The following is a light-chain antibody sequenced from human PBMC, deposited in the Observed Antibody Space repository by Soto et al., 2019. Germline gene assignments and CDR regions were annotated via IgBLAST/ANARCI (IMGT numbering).Light chain of an antibody. J-gene: IGLJ1*01. CDR2: EVS. CDR1: SSDLGAYKY. V-gene: IGLV2-14*03. CDR3: SSYKNTSNLV. Sequence: QSVLTQPASVSGSPGQSITISCAGTSSDLGAYKYVSWYQQHPDKAPKLILYEVSRRPSGVSNRFSGSKSGNTASLTISGLLAEDEADYSCSSYKNTSNLVFGTGTKVTVL.